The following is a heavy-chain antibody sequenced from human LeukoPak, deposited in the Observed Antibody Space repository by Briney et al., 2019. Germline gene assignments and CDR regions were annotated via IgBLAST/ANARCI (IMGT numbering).Heavy chain of an antibody. CDR1: GGSISSYY. D-gene: IGHD2-2*01. V-gene: IGHV4-4*07. Sequence: SETLSLTCTVSGGSISSYYWSWLRQPAGKGLEWIGRIYTSGSTNYNPSLKSRVTISVDTSKNQFSLKLSSVTAADTAVYYCARRKGYCSSTSCSNWFDPWGQGTLVTVSS. J-gene: IGHJ5*02. CDR2: IYTSGST. CDR3: ARRKGYCSSTSCSNWFDP.